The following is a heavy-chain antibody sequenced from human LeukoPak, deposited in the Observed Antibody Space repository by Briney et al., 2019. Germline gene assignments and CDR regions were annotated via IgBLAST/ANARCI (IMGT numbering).Heavy chain of an antibody. J-gene: IGHJ5*02. CDR1: GYTFTSYY. V-gene: IGHV1-46*01. Sequence: ASVKVSCKASGYTFTSYYMHWVRQAPGQGLEWMGIINPRGGSTSYAQKFKGRVTMTRDMSTSTVYMELSSLRSEDTTVYYCARDGGKYCSSTSCYQDWFDPWGQGTLVTVSS. CDR2: INPRGGST. CDR3: ARDGGKYCSSTSCYQDWFDP. D-gene: IGHD2-2*01.